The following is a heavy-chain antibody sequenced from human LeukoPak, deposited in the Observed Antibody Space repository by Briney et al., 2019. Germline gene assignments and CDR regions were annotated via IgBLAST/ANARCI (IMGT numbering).Heavy chain of an antibody. CDR1: GFAFSGYT. CDR2: ISSGSSHM. Sequence: GGSLRLSCVASGFAFSGYTMNWVRQVPGQGPEWVASISSGSSHMFYADSVKGRFIISRDNAKNVLYLHMNNLRAEDSAVYFCARDLLGVNTVTGFDAWGRGNLVTVCS. J-gene: IGHJ4*02. V-gene: IGHV3-21*06. D-gene: IGHD4-17*01. CDR3: ARDLLGVNTVTGFDA.